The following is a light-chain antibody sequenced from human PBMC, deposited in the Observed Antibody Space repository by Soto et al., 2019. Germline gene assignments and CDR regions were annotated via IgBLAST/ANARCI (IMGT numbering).Light chain of an antibody. CDR1: QTVNNNY. CDR2: IAS. Sequence: IQMSQSPSSLSASVGDRVSITCRASQTVNNNYVNWYQQKPGEAPKLLIYIASGLQSGVPSRFNGSGSGTDFTLHINSLQPDDVATYFCQQTSSFPLSFGGGTKVEI. J-gene: IGKJ4*01. CDR3: QQTSSFPLS. V-gene: IGKV1-39*01.